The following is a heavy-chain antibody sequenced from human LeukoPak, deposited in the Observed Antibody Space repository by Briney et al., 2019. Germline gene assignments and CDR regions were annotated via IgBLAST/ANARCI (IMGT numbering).Heavy chain of an antibody. CDR1: GGSISSSY. CDR3: ASSFAVAGYYHGMDV. D-gene: IGHD3-3*01. V-gene: IGHV4-4*07. J-gene: IGHJ6*02. CDR2: IHTGGST. Sequence: SETLSPTGTVPGGSISSSYWGWIGKPAGKGLEWFGRIHTGGSTNYNPSLKSRVTMSVDTSKNQFSLKLTSVTATDTAMYYCASSFAVAGYYHGMDVWGQGTTVTVSS.